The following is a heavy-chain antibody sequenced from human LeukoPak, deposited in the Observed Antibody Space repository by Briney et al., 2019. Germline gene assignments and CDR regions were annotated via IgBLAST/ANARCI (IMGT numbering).Heavy chain of an antibody. D-gene: IGHD3-10*01. CDR3: AREIRGSGSYLSDNAFDV. CDR1: VFIFISHW. V-gene: IGHV3-7*01. CDR2: IKQEGSEK. J-gene: IGHJ3*01. Sequence: GSSMRLSCAASVFIFISHWMSWVRQAPGKGMERVANIKQEGSEKYYVDSVKGRFTISRDNAKISLYLQMNSLRAEDTAVYYWAREIRGSGSYLSDNAFDVWDQGTIVTVCS.